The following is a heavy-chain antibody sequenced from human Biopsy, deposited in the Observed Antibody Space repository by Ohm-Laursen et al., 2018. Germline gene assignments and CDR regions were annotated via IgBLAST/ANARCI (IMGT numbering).Heavy chain of an antibody. J-gene: IGHJ6*02. V-gene: IGHV4-34*01. D-gene: IGHD5-12*01. CDR3: ARGSGYFKLDV. Sequence: SETLSLTCPVNGESSSGYFWNWIRQPPGKGLEWIGEINQSGSTKYNPSLKRRATLSADSSNSQFSLRLTSVTAAGTAIYYCARGSGYFKLDVWGQGTTVTVSS. CDR2: INQSGST. CDR1: GESSSGYF.